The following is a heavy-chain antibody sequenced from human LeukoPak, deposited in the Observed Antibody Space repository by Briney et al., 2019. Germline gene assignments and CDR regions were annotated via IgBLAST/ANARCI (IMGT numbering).Heavy chain of an antibody. CDR2: IYPGDSDT. J-gene: IGHJ4*02. CDR1: GYSFTSYW. V-gene: IGHV5-51*01. Sequence: GESLKISCKGSGYSFTSYWIGWVRQVPGKGLEWMGIIYPGDSDTTYSLYFQGKVTISAAKSIRTAHLQWSSLKASDTAVYYCASTANRKYDSIPYYFDHWGQGTLVSVSS. D-gene: IGHD3-22*01. CDR3: ASTANRKYDSIPYYFDH.